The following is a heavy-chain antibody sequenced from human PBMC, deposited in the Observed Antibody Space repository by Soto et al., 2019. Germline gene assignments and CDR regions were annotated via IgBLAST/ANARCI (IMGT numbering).Heavy chain of an antibody. CDR1: GGSISSYY. J-gene: IGHJ4*02. CDR2: IYYSGST. CDR3: AREGYYDSSGPIDY. D-gene: IGHD3-22*01. Sequence: QVQLQESGPGLVKPSETLSLTCTVSGGSISSYYWSWIRQPPGKGLEWIGYIYYSGSTNYNPSLKSRVTISVDTSKNPFSLKLSSVTAADTAVYYCAREGYYDSSGPIDYWGQGTLVTVSS. V-gene: IGHV4-59*01.